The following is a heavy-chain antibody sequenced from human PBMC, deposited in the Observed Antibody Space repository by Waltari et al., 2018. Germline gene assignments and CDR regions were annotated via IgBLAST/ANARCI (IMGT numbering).Heavy chain of an antibody. CDR3: ARDLRYYDSSGFYYYGMDV. Sequence: QVQLVQSGAEVKKPGASVQVSCKASGSTFSSYTYSWVRQAPGQGVEWMGRIIPILGIANYAQKFQGRVTITADKSTSTAYMELSSLRSEDTAVYYCARDLRYYDSSGFYYYGMDVWGQGTTVTVSS. CDR1: GSTFSSYT. CDR2: IIPILGIA. J-gene: IGHJ6*02. D-gene: IGHD3-22*01. V-gene: IGHV1-69*09.